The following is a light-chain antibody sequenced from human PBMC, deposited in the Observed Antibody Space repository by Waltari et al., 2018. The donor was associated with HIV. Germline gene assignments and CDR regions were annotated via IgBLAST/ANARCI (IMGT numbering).Light chain of an antibody. CDR2: WAS. V-gene: IGKV4-1*01. Sequence: DIVMTQSPDSLAVSLGERATINCKPSQSVLYSSNNKNYLAWYQQTPGQPPKVLIYWASTRESGVPDRFSGSGSGTDFTLTISSLQAEDVAVYYCQQYYSPPPRTFGQGTKVEIK. CDR3: QQYYSPPPRT. CDR1: QSVLYSSNNKNY. J-gene: IGKJ1*01.